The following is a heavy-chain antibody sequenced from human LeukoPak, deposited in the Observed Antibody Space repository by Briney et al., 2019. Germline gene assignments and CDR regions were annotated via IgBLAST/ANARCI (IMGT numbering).Heavy chain of an antibody. CDR1: GFTFSSYW. D-gene: IGHD3-16*02. CDR3: ASFNDYVWGSYLAPSHYFDY. V-gene: IGHV3-7*01. J-gene: IGHJ4*02. CDR2: IKQDGSEK. Sequence: PGGSLRLSCAASGFTFSSYWMSWVRQAPGKGLEWVANIKQDGSEKYYVDSVKGRFTISRDNAKNSLYLQMNSLRAEDTAVYYCASFNDYVWGSYLAPSHYFDYWGQGTLVTVSS.